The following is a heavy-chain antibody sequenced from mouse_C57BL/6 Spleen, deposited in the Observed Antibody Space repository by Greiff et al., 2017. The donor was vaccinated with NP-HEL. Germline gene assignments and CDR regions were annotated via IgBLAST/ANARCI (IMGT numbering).Heavy chain of an antibody. J-gene: IGHJ2*01. CDR2: IYPGSGNT. D-gene: IGHD2-1*01. CDR3: ARSETYGKGGFDY. Sequence: QVQLKESGPELVKPGASVKISCKASGYSFTSYYIHWVKQRPGQGLEWIGWIYPGSGNTKYNEKFKGKATLTAETSSSTAYMQLSSLTSEDSAVYYCARSETYGKGGFDYWGQGTTLTVSS. CDR1: GYSFTSYY. V-gene: IGHV1-66*01.